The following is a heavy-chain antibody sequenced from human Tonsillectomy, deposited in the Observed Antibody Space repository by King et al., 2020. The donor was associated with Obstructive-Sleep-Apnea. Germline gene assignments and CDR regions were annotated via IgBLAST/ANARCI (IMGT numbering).Heavy chain of an antibody. CDR3: ARGPTGCDY. CDR1: GYTFTTYD. CDR2: MNPNSGNT. D-gene: IGHD1-14*01. J-gene: IGHJ4*02. V-gene: IGHV1-8*01. Sequence: VQLVESGAEVKKPGASVKVSCKASGYTFTTYDINWVRQAPGQGLEWMGWMNPNSGNTGYAQQFKGRVTMTRSTSISTAYMELSGLSSEDTAVYYCARGPTGCDYWGQGTLVTVSS.